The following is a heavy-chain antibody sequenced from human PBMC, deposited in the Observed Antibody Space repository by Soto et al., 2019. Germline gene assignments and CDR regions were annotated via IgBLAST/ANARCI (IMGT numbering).Heavy chain of an antibody. CDR1: GGSISSYY. D-gene: IGHD3-10*01. V-gene: IGHV4-59*08. Sequence: SETLSLTCTVSGGSISSYYWSWIRQPPGKGLEWIGYIYYSGSTNYNPSLKSRVTISVDTSTNQFSLKLSSVTAADTAVYYCARNDSTIQIIFDPWGQGTLVAVSS. CDR2: IYYSGST. CDR3: ARNDSTIQIIFDP. J-gene: IGHJ5*02.